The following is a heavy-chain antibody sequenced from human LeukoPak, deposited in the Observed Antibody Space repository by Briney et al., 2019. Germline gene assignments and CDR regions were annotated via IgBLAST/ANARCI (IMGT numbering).Heavy chain of an antibody. CDR1: GFTFSNYV. CDR2: ISGSGGST. Sequence: GGSLRLSCAASGFTFSNYVMTWVRQGPGKGLEWVSGISGSGGSTYYADSVKGRFTISRDNSKNTLYLQMNSLTVEDTAVYYCGKRGLYSSTWYGFDYWGQGALVTVSS. D-gene: IGHD6-13*01. CDR3: GKRGLYSSTWYGFDY. V-gene: IGHV3-23*01. J-gene: IGHJ4*02.